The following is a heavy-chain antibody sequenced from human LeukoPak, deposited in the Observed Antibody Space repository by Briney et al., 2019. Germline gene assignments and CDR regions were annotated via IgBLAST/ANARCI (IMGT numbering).Heavy chain of an antibody. CDR2: INHSGST. J-gene: IGHJ4*02. V-gene: IGHV4-34*01. CDR1: GGSFSGYY. CDR3: ARGEIEYSSLSFDY. Sequence: SETLSLTCAVYGGSFSGYYWSWIRQPPGKGLEWIGEINHSGSTNYNPSLKSRVTISVDTSKNQFSLKLSSVTAADTAVYYCARGEIEYSSLSFDYWGQGTLVTVSS. D-gene: IGHD6-6*01.